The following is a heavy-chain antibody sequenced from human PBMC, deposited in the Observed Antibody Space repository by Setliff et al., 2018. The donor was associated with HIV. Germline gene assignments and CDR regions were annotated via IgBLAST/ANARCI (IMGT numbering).Heavy chain of an antibody. V-gene: IGHV4-31*03. CDR3: ARASRWGSIPFDY. Sequence: SETLSLTCSVSGVSMTTGGYYWSWIRQHPGKGLEWIGYIYNSGGTYYNPSLKSRITMSMDTSKNQFSLKLNSVTAADTAVYFCARASRWGSIPFDYWGQGTLVTVSS. J-gene: IGHJ4*02. D-gene: IGHD2-21*01. CDR2: IYNSGGT. CDR1: GVSMTTGGYY.